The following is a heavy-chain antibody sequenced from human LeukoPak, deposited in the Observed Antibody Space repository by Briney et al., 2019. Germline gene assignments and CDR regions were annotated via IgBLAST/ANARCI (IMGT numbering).Heavy chain of an antibody. CDR3: ARTNWNYHSDNWFDP. D-gene: IGHD1-7*01. J-gene: IGHJ5*02. Sequence: ASVKVSCKASGYTFTSYDINWVRQATGQGLEWMGWMNPNSGNAGYAQKFQGRVTMTRNTSISTAYMELSSLRSEDTAVYYCARTNWNYHSDNWFDPWGQGTLVTVSS. CDR2: MNPNSGNA. CDR1: GYTFTSYD. V-gene: IGHV1-8*01.